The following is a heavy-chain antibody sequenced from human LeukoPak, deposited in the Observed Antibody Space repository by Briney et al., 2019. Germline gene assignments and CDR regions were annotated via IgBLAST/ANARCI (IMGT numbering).Heavy chain of an antibody. D-gene: IGHD6-13*01. Sequence: PGGSLRLSCAASGFTFSSYAMSWVRQAPGKGLEWVSAISGSGGSTYYADSVKGRFTISRDNSKNTLYLQMNSLRAEDTAVYYCAKGPRPYSSSPNNWFDPWGQGTLVTVSS. CDR2: ISGSGGST. V-gene: IGHV3-23*01. CDR3: AKGPRPYSSSPNNWFDP. J-gene: IGHJ5*02. CDR1: GFTFSSYA.